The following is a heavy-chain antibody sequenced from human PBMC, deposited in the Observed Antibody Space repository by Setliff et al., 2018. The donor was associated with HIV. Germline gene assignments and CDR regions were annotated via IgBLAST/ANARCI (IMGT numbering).Heavy chain of an antibody. CDR2: ISSGGRTI. V-gene: IGHV3-48*03. CDR3: VRGKRYAYTSGGLDV. J-gene: IGHJ6*02. D-gene: IGHD3-16*01. CDR1: GFTFSSYE. Sequence: GGSLRLSCAASGFTFSSYEMNWVRQAPGEGLEWVSYISSGGRTIYYADSVKGRFTISRDNAKNSLYLQMNSLRAEDTAVYFCVRGKRYAYTSGGLDVWGQGTTVTVSS.